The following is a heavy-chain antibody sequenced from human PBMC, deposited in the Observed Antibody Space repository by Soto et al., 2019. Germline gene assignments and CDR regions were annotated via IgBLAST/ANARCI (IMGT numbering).Heavy chain of an antibody. CDR1: GFTFSSYG. D-gene: IGHD6-19*01. Sequence: QVQLVESGGGVVQPGRSLRLSCAASGFTFSSYGMHWVRQAPGKGLEWVAVISYDGSNKYYADSVKGRFTIARDNSKNTLVLHMSSLRAEDTAVYYCVKDGSSGWPYYYGLDVWGQGTSVTVSS. J-gene: IGHJ6*02. CDR2: ISYDGSNK. V-gene: IGHV3-30*18. CDR3: VKDGSSGWPYYYGLDV.